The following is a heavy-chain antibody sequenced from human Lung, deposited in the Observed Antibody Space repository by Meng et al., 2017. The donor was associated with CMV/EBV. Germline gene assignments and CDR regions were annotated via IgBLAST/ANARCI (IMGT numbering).Heavy chain of an antibody. CDR3: VRPFAPYTSSCYGV. D-gene: IGHD6-13*01. V-gene: IGHV3-30-3*01. Sequence: GGSXRLXXVASGSTFRSYAMHCVRQAPGKGLEWVAFISYDGGKKYYADSVKGRFTISRDNSNNTLYLQMSSLRADDTAVYYCVRPFAPYTSSCYGVWGQGTXVTVSS. CDR1: GSTFRSYA. J-gene: IGHJ4*02. CDR2: ISYDGGKK.